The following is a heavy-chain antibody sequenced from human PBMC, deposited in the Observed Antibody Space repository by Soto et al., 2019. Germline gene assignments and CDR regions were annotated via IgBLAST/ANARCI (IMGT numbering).Heavy chain of an antibody. CDR2: IIPILGIA. V-gene: IGHV1-69*02. CDR1: GGTFSSYT. CDR3: ARVAPTSYYYYGMDV. J-gene: IGHJ6*02. Sequence: QVQLVQSGAEVKKPGSSVKVSCKASGGTFSSYTISWVRQAPGQGLEWMGRIIPILGIANYAQKFQGRVTITADKSTSTGYMELSSLRSEDTAVYYCARVAPTSYYYYGMDVWGQGTTVTVSS.